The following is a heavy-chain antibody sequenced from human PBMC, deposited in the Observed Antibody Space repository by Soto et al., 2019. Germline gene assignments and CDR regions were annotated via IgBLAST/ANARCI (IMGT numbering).Heavy chain of an antibody. Sequence: PSETLSLTCTVSGGSISSYYWSWIRQPPGKGLEWIGYIYYSGSTNYNPSLKSRVTISVDTSKNQFSLKLNSMTAADTAVYYCARHNYGSGSYYNVGSGGHFDYWGQGTLVTVSS. V-gene: IGHV4-59*08. CDR3: ARHNYGSGSYYNVGSGGHFDY. J-gene: IGHJ4*02. CDR1: GGSISSYY. D-gene: IGHD3-10*01. CDR2: IYYSGST.